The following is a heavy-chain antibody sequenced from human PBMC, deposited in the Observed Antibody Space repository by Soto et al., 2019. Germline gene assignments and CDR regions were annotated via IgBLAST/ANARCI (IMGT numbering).Heavy chain of an antibody. Sequence: QVHLVQSGAEVKKPGASVKVSCKASGYNFTSYGITWVRQAPGQGLEWMGWITAHNGNTDYAQKLQVRVIVTRDTSTSTAYMELRSMRSDDPAVYYCARGRYGDYWGQGALVTVSS. V-gene: IGHV1-18*01. CDR3: ARGRYGDY. J-gene: IGHJ4*02. CDR1: GYNFTSYG. D-gene: IGHD1-1*01. CDR2: ITAHNGNT.